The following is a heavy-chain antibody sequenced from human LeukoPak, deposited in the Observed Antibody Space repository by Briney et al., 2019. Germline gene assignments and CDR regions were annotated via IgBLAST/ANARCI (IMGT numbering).Heavy chain of an antibody. V-gene: IGHV4-34*01. J-gene: IGHJ6*04. CDR3: ARYCSSTSCYHRGMDV. Sequence: SETLSLTCAGYGGSFSGYYWSWIRQPPGKGLEWIGEINHSGSTNYNPSLKSRVTISVDTSKNQFSLTLSSVTAADTAVYYCARYCSSTSCYHRGMDVWGKGTTVTVSS. D-gene: IGHD2-2*01. CDR1: GGSFSGYY. CDR2: INHSGST.